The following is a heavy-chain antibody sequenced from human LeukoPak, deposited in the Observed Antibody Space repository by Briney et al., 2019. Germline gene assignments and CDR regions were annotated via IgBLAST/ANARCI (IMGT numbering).Heavy chain of an antibody. CDR3: AAGTGATTGVKYYYYYMDV. V-gene: IGHV1-69*06. D-gene: IGHD4-17*01. J-gene: IGHJ6*03. CDR1: GGTFSSYA. CDR2: IIPIFGTT. Sequence: SVRVSCKASGGTFSSYAMSWVRQAPGQGLEWMGGIIPIFGTTNYAQKFQDRVTITADKSTSTAYMELSSLRSEDTAVYYCAAGTGATTGVKYYYYYMDVWGKGTTVTVSS.